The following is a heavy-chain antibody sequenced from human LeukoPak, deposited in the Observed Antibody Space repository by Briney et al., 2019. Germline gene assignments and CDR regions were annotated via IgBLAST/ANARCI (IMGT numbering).Heavy chain of an antibody. CDR2: ISSISSYI. V-gene: IGHV3-21*01. CDR1: GFTFSSYS. D-gene: IGHD1-26*01. CDR3: ARDPSGTYYPRVSGALDI. Sequence: GSLRLSCAASGFTFSSYSMNWVRQAPGKGLEWVSSISSISSYIYYADSVKGRFTVSRDNAKNSLYLQMDSLRAEDTAVYYCARDPSGTYYPRVSGALDIWGQGTMVTVSS. J-gene: IGHJ3*02.